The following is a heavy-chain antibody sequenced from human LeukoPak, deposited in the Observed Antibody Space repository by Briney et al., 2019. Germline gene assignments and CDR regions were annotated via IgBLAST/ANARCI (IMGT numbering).Heavy chain of an antibody. CDR3: ARPRLEYCSGGSCFDAFDI. Sequence: PGGSLRLSCAASGFTFSSYGMSWVRQAPGKGLEWVSAISGSGGSTYYADSVKGRFTISRDNSKNTLFLQMNSLTAEDTAIYSCARPRLEYCSGGSCFDAFDIWGQGTMVTVSS. V-gene: IGHV3-23*01. CDR1: GFTFSSYG. J-gene: IGHJ3*02. CDR2: ISGSGGST. D-gene: IGHD2-15*01.